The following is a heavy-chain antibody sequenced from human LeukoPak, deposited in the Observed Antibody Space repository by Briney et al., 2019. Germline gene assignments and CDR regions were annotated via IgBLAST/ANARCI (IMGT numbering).Heavy chain of an antibody. Sequence: ASVKVSCKASGYTFTSYDINWVRQATGQGLEWMGWMNPNSGNTGYAQKFQGRVTITRNTSISTAYMELSSLRSEDTAVYYCATLDIAAAGTDYWGQGTLVTVSS. J-gene: IGHJ4*02. CDR1: GYTFTSYD. D-gene: IGHD6-13*01. V-gene: IGHV1-8*03. CDR2: MNPNSGNT. CDR3: ATLDIAAAGTDY.